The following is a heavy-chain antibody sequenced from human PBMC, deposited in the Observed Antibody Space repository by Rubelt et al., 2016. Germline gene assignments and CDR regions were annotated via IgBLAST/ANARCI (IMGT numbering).Heavy chain of an antibody. CDR1: GGSISDYY. CDR3: ARHRFSSAPGGFRYFDL. J-gene: IGHJ2*01. CDR2: FYNSGRT. D-gene: IGHD3-10*01. Sequence: HVQLQESGPGLVKPSGTLSLTCTVSGGSISDYYWSWIRTPPGKGLEWIGSFYNSGRTHYNPSLTGRVTISVDTSNRQLSLRLTSGTAADTAVYYCARHRFSSAPGGFRYFDLWGRGALVSVSS. V-gene: IGHV4-59*08.